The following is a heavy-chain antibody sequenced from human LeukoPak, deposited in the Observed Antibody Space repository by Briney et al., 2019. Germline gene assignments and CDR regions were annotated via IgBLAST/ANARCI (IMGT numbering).Heavy chain of an antibody. V-gene: IGHV3-74*01. D-gene: IGHD3-22*01. Sequence: GGSLRLSCAASGLTFSSYWMHWVRQAPGKGLVWVSRINSDGSSTSYADSVKGRFTISRDNAKNTLYLQMNSLRAEDTAVYYCARTRGGGTYYYDSSGYSYYFDYWGQGTLVTVSS. J-gene: IGHJ4*02. CDR1: GLTFSSYW. CDR3: ARTRGGGTYYYDSSGYSYYFDY. CDR2: INSDGSST.